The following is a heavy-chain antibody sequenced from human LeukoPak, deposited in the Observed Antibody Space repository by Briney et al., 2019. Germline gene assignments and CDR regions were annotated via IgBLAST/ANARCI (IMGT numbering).Heavy chain of an antibody. J-gene: IGHJ4*02. CDR1: GFTFTTYW. CDR2: IKEDGSET. V-gene: IGHV3-7*05. Sequence: PGGSLRLSCAASGFTFTTYWMTWVRQAPGRGLEWVANIKEDGSETYYVDSVKGRFTISRDNAKNSLYLQMNSLRAEDTAVYYCARQRSVDYWGQGTLATVSS. D-gene: IGHD4-17*01. CDR3: ARQRSVDY.